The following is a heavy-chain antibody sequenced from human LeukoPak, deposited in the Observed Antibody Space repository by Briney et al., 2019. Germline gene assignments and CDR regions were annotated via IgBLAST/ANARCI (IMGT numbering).Heavy chain of an antibody. J-gene: IGHJ4*02. CDR3: AKGSSSGYSSYYFDY. Sequence: GGSLRLSCAASGFTFSSYEMNWVRQAPGKGLEWVSAISGSGGSTYYADSVKGRVTIFRDNSKNTLYLQMNSLRAEDTAVYYCAKGSSSGYSSYYFDYWGQGTLVTVSS. D-gene: IGHD3-22*01. V-gene: IGHV3-23*01. CDR1: GFTFSSYE. CDR2: ISGSGGST.